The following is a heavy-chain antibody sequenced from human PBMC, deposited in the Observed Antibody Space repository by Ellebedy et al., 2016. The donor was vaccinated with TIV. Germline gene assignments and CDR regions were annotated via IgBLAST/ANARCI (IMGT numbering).Heavy chain of an antibody. Sequence: SVKVSCXASGGTFSNYAISWVRQAPGQGLEWMGRIIPIVVTPNYAQKFQGRVTITADKSTSTAYMELRSLRSEDTAVYYCARDSLRLDDEYSSDYWGQGTLVTVSS. CDR2: IIPIVVTP. CDR3: ARDSLRLDDEYSSDY. CDR1: GGTFSNYA. D-gene: IGHD3-16*01. V-gene: IGHV1-69*04. J-gene: IGHJ4*02.